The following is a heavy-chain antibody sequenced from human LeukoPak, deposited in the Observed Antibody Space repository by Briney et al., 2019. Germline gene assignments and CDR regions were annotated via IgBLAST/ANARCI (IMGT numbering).Heavy chain of an antibody. CDR2: ISWNSGSI. J-gene: IGHJ4*02. D-gene: IGHD2-15*01. Sequence: GRSLRLSCAASGFTFDDYAMHWVRQAPGKGLERVSGISWNSGSIGYADSVKGRFTISRDNAKNSLYLQMNSLRAEDTALYYCAKGGSGDIVVVVAATPFDYWGQGTLATVSS. V-gene: IGHV3-9*01. CDR1: GFTFDDYA. CDR3: AKGGSGDIVVVVAATPFDY.